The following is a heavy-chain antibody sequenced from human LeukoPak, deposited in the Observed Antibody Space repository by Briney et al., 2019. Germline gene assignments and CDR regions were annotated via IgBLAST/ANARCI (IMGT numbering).Heavy chain of an antibody. D-gene: IGHD6-13*01. V-gene: IGHV4-34*01. Sequence: SETLSLTCAVYGGSFSGYYWSWIRQPPGKGLEWIGEINHSGSTNYNPSLKSRVTISVDTSKNQFSLKLSSATAADTAVYYCARWGRIAAAAPDYWGQGTLVTVSS. CDR1: GGSFSGYY. CDR3: ARWGRIAAAAPDY. J-gene: IGHJ4*02. CDR2: INHSGST.